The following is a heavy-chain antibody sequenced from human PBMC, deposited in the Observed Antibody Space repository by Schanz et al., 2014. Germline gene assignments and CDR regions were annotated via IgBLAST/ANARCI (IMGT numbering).Heavy chain of an antibody. J-gene: IGHJ4*02. V-gene: IGHV3-21*02. CDR2: ISSSSSYI. Sequence: EVQLVESGGGLVKPGGSLRLSCAASGFTFSTYYMNWVRQAPGKGLEWVSSISSSSSYISYADSVKGRFTISRDNSQNTLYLQMNTLRTEDTAVYYCARDGDFDYWGQGTLVTVSS. CDR3: ARDGDFDY. CDR1: GFTFSTYY.